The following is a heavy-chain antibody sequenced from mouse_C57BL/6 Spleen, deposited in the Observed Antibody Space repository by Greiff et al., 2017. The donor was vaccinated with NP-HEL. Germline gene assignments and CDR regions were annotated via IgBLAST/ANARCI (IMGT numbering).Heavy chain of an antibody. V-gene: IGHV5-17*01. Sequence: EVMLVESGGGLVKPGGSLKLSCAASGFTFSDYGMHWVRQAPEKGLEWVAYISSGSSTIYYADTVKGRFTISRDNAKNTLFLQMTSLRSEDTAMYYCARRSTMVTTTGFAYWGQGTLVTVSA. CDR2: ISSGSSTI. CDR3: ARRSTMVTTTGFAY. CDR1: GFTFSDYG. J-gene: IGHJ3*01. D-gene: IGHD2-2*01.